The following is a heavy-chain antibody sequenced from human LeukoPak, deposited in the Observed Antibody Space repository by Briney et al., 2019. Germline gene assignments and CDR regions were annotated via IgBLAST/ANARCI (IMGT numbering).Heavy chain of an antibody. CDR1: DGSINGYY. Sequence: SETLSLTCTVSDGSINGYYWSWIRQSPGKGLESLGYIYYTGSTNYNPSLKSRVTMSVDTSKNQFSLKLSSVTAADTAVYYCARDGGYGDYAVDYWGQGTLVTVSS. CDR3: ARDGGYGDYAVDY. J-gene: IGHJ4*02. CDR2: IYYTGST. D-gene: IGHD4-17*01. V-gene: IGHV4-59*12.